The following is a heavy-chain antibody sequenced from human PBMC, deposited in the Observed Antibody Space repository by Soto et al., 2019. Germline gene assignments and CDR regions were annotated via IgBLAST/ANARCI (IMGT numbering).Heavy chain of an antibody. CDR1: GGSISSSSYY. D-gene: IGHD4-17*01. J-gene: IGHJ4*02. CDR3: ARQGYPYGDYDAYYFDY. V-gene: IGHV4-39*01. CDR2: IYYSGST. Sequence: SETLSLTCTVSGGSISSSSYYWGWIRQPPGKGLEWIGRIYYSGSTYYNPSLKSRVTISVDTSKNQFSLKLSSVTAADTAVYYCARQGYPYGDYDAYYFDYWGQGTLVTVSS.